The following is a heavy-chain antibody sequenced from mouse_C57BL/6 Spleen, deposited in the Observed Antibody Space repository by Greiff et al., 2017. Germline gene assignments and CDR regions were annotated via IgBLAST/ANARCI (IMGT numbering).Heavy chain of an antibody. V-gene: IGHV1-5*01. D-gene: IGHD1-1*01. CDR1: GYTFTSYW. CDR3: TREKDYYGSNFAY. CDR2: IYPGNSDT. Sequence: EVQLQQSGTVLARPGASVKMSCKTSGYTFTSYWMHWVKQRPGQGLEWIGAIYPGNSDTSYNQKFKGKAKLTAVTSASTAYMELSSLTNEDSAVYYCTREKDYYGSNFAYWGQGTLVTVSA. J-gene: IGHJ3*01.